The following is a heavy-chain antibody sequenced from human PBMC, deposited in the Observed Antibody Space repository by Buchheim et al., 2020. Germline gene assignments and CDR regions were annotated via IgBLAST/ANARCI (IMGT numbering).Heavy chain of an antibody. CDR3: AKGVKVRELPTFFDY. Sequence: EVQPLESGGGLVQHGGSLRLSCAASGFTFSSYAMSWVRQAPGKGLEWVSAISGSGGSTYYADSVKGRFTISRANSKNTMYWQMNSLRAEDTAVYYCAKGVKVRELPTFFDYWGQGTL. CDR1: GFTFSSYA. V-gene: IGHV3-23*01. CDR2: ISGSGGST. D-gene: IGHD1-26*01. J-gene: IGHJ4*02.